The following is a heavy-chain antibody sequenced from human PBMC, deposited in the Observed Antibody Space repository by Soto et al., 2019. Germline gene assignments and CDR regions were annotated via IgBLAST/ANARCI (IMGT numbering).Heavy chain of an antibody. Sequence: ASVKVSCKASGYTFTSYGISWVRQAPGQGLEWMGWISAYNGNTNYAQKLQGRVTMTTDTSTSTAYMELRSLRSDDTAVYYCAREAARYYYYYYMDVWGKGTTVTSP. D-gene: IGHD6-6*01. V-gene: IGHV1-18*01. J-gene: IGHJ6*03. CDR3: AREAARYYYYYYMDV. CDR2: ISAYNGNT. CDR1: GYTFTSYG.